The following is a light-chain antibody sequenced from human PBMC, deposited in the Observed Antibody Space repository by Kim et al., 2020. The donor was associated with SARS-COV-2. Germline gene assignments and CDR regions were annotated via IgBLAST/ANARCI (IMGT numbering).Light chain of an antibody. Sequence: ASTGDRVTITCRASQDIRNFLAWYQQKPGKAPKLQIYTASTLQSGVPSRFSGSGSGTDFTLTISCLQSEDFATYYCQQYYSYSRTFGQGTKVDIK. CDR1: QDIRNF. V-gene: IGKV1-8*01. J-gene: IGKJ1*01. CDR2: TAS. CDR3: QQYYSYSRT.